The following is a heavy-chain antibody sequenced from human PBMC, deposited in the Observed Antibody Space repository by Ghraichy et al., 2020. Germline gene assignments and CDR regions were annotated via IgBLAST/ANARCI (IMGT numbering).Heavy chain of an antibody. CDR1: EFSLTNYS. CDR3: AKDQRSYGGTYFDY. V-gene: IGHV3-23*01. J-gene: IGHJ4*02. Sequence: GGSLRLSCAASEFSLTNYSMHWVRQAPGKGLEWVSYISGTTGKTYYAGSVKGRFTISRDNSKNILYLQMNNLRAEDTALYYCAKDQRSYGGTYFDYWGQGTLVTVSS. CDR2: ISGTTGKT. D-gene: IGHD5-18*01.